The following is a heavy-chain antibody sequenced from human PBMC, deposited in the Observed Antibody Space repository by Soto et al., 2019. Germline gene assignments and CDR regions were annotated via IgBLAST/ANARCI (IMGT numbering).Heavy chain of an antibody. D-gene: IGHD5-18*01. Sequence: SGPTLVNPTQTLTLTCTFSGFSLSNSGMCVSWIRQPPGKALEWLALIDWDDDKYYSTSLKTRLTISKDTSINQVVLTMTNMDPVDTATYYCSRAKLWPHYSYYGMDVWGQGTTVTVYS. CDR2: IDWDDDK. J-gene: IGHJ6*02. CDR1: GFSLSNSGMC. V-gene: IGHV2-70*01. CDR3: SRAKLWPHYSYYGMDV.